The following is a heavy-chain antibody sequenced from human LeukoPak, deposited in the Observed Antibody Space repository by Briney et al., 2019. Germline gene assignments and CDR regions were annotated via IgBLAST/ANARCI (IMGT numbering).Heavy chain of an antibody. Sequence: GGSLRLSCAASGFTFSSYWMHWVRQAPGKGLVWVSRINTDGSSTSYADSVKGRFTISRDNAKNTLYLQMNSLRAEDTAVYYCARVVRYYDILTGYEPSYYFDYWGQGTLVTVSS. V-gene: IGHV3-74*01. D-gene: IGHD3-9*01. J-gene: IGHJ4*02. CDR2: INTDGSST. CDR3: ARVVRYYDILTGYEPSYYFDY. CDR1: GFTFSSYW.